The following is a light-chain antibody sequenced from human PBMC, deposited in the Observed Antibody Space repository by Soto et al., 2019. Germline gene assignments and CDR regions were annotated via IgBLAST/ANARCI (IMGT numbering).Light chain of an antibody. CDR1: SSNIGSRY. CDR2: FND. J-gene: IGLJ1*01. V-gene: IGLV1-47*02. Sequence: QSVLTQPPSASGTPGQRVTISCSGSSSNIGSRYVYWYQVVPGTAPKLLIYFNDHRPSGVTDRFSGSKSCTSASLAISGLRSEDEADYYCGAWDDRLSGYFFGSGTKLTVL. CDR3: GAWDDRLSGYF.